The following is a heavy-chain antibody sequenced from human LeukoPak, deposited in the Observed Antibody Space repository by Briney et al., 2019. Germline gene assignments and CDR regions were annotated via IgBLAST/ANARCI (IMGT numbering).Heavy chain of an antibody. J-gene: IGHJ4*02. V-gene: IGHV3-30-3*01. Sequence: GGSLRLSCAASGFTFSRFSFHWVRQAPGKGLEWVAVISHEGSNKYYADSVKGRFTISRDNSKKTVYLQMNSLRPEDTAVYYCARERPENRGEHPLGYGGQGTRATVSS. CDR1: GFTFSRFS. CDR3: ARERPENRGEHPLGY. CDR2: ISHEGSNK. D-gene: IGHD3-16*01.